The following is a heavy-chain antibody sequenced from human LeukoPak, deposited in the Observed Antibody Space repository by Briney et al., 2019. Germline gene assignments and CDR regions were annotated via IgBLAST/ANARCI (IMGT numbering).Heavy chain of an antibody. J-gene: IGHJ4*02. V-gene: IGHV1-69*05. CDR1: GGTFSSYA. CDR2: IIPIFGTA. D-gene: IGHD1-26*01. CDR3: ARIINSGSYYLGY. Sequence: SVKVSCKASGGTFSSYAISWVRQAPGQGLEWMGGIIPIFGTANYAQKFQGRVTITTDESTSTAYMELSSLRSEDTAVYYCARIINSGSYYLGYWGQGTLVTVSS.